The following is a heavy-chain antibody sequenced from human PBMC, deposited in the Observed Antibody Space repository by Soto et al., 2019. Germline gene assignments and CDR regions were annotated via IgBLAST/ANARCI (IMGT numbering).Heavy chain of an antibody. V-gene: IGHV3-15*01. Sequence: PGGSLRLSCAASGFIFSNAGMSWVRQAPGKGLEWVGRLMSKTDGGTTVYAAPVKGRFTISRDDSKNTLYLQMSSLNTEDTAVYYCAAGTGRTELDYWGQGTLVTVSS. CDR1: GFIFSNAG. D-gene: IGHD2-2*01. CDR3: AAGTGRTELDY. J-gene: IGHJ4*02. CDR2: LMSKTDGGTT.